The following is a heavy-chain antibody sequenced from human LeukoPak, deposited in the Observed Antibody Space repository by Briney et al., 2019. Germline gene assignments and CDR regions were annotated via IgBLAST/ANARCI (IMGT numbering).Heavy chain of an antibody. CDR1: GDSVSSNSAA. Sequence: SQTLSLTCVISGDSVSSNSAAWNWIRQSPSRGLEWLGRTYYRSTWRYDYAVSVKSRLIINPDTSRNQFSLQLSSVTPEDTAVYYCARAREAEVWFGELLVGMDVWGQGTTVTVSS. D-gene: IGHD3-10*01. CDR2: TYYRSTWRY. CDR3: ARAREAEVWFGELLVGMDV. J-gene: IGHJ6*02. V-gene: IGHV6-1*01.